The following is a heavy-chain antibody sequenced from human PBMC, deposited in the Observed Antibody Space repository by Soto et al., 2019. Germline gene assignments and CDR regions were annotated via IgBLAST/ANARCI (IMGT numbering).Heavy chain of an antibody. Sequence: SVKVSCKASGGTFSSYAISWVRQAPGQGLEWMGGIIPIFGTANYAQKFQGRVTITADKSTSTAYMELSSLRSEDTAVYYCARVPGIAVDNWFDPWGQGTLVTVSS. V-gene: IGHV1-69*06. D-gene: IGHD6-19*01. CDR3: ARVPGIAVDNWFDP. J-gene: IGHJ5*02. CDR2: IIPIFGTA. CDR1: GGTFSSYA.